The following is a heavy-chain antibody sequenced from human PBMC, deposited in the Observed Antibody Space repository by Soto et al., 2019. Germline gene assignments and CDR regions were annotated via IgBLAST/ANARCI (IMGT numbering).Heavy chain of an antibody. Sequence: QVQLVQSGTEVKKPGASVKVSCKASGYTFTSYGIHWVRQAPGQRLEWMGWINAANGDTKYSPKFQGRVTITRDTSASTAYMALSSLRSEDTAVYYCVRRHVSATGIDWFDPWGQGTLVTVSS. CDR1: GYTFTSYG. J-gene: IGHJ5*02. D-gene: IGHD6-13*01. V-gene: IGHV1-3*01. CDR3: VRRHVSATGIDWFDP. CDR2: INAANGDT.